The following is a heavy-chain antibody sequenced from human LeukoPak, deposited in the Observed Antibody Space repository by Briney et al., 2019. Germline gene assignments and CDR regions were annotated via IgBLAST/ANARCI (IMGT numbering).Heavy chain of an antibody. D-gene: IGHD2-2*01. Sequence: SETLSLTCTVSGGSISSGNYYWSWIRQPAGKGLEWIGRIYTSGTTNYSPSLKSRVTISVDTSKKQFSLNLSSVTAADTAVYYCARVRSSTACYFDYWGQGTLVTVSS. V-gene: IGHV4-61*02. J-gene: IGHJ4*02. CDR1: GGSISSGNYY. CDR2: IYTSGTT. CDR3: ARVRSSTACYFDY.